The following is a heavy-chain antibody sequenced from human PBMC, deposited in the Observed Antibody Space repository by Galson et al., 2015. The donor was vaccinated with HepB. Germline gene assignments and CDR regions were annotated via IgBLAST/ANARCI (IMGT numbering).Heavy chain of an antibody. Sequence: SLRLSCAASGFTFSSYGMHWVRQAPGKGLEWVAVISYDGSNKYYADSVKGRFTISRDNSKNTLYLQMNSLRAEDTAVYYCAKDRPGAYSRGGGMDVWGQGTTVTVSS. J-gene: IGHJ6*02. V-gene: IGHV3-30*18. CDR3: AKDRPGAYSRGGGMDV. CDR1: GFTFSSYG. D-gene: IGHD6-13*01. CDR2: ISYDGSNK.